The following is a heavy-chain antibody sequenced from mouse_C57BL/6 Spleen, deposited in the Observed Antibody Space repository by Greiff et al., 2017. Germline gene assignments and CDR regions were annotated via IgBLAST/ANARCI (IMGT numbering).Heavy chain of an antibody. Sequence: QVQLQQPGAELVRPGSSVKLSCKASGYTFTSYWLDWVKQRPGQGLEWIGNIYPSDSETHYNQKFKDKATLTVDKSSSTAYMQLSSLTSEDSAVYYCARDVYYGSSPFDDWGQGTTLTVSS. CDR3: ARDVYYGSSPFDD. CDR2: IYPSDSET. J-gene: IGHJ2*01. CDR1: GYTFTSYW. D-gene: IGHD1-1*01. V-gene: IGHV1-61*01.